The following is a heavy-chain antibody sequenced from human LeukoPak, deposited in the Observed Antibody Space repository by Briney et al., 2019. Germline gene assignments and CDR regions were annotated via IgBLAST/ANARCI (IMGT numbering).Heavy chain of an antibody. Sequence: GASVKVSCKASGYTFTSYGISWVRQAPGQGLEWMGWMNPKSGDTGYEQKFQGRVTITRDSSISTVYMELSSLGSEDTALYYCARGRYMDVWGKGTMVTVSS. CDR2: MNPKSGDT. CDR1: GYTFTSYG. V-gene: IGHV1-8*02. CDR3: ARGRYMDV. J-gene: IGHJ6*03.